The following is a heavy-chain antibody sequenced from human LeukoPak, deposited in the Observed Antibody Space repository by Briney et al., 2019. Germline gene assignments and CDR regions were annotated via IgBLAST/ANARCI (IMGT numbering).Heavy chain of an antibody. V-gene: IGHV1-69*13. CDR3: ARAYYGSGSPLDY. D-gene: IGHD3-10*01. CDR2: IIPIFGTA. CDR1: GCTFSSYA. J-gene: IGHJ4*02. Sequence: SVTVSCKASGCTFSSYAISWVRQAPGQGLEWMGGIIPIFGTANYAQKFQGRVTITADESTSTAYMELSSRRSEDTAVYYCARAYYGSGSPLDYWGQGTLVTVSS.